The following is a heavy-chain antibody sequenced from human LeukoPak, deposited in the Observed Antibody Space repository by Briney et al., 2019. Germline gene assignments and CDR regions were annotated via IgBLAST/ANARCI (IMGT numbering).Heavy chain of an antibody. J-gene: IGHJ4*02. CDR2: ISGSGGST. CDR3: AKDQNDRFDY. Sequence: GGSLRLSCAAPGFTFSSYGMSWVRQAPGKGLEWVSAISGSGGSTYYADSVKGRFTISRDNSKNTLYLQMNSLRAEDTAVYYCAKDQNDRFDYWGQGTLVTVSS. CDR1: GFTFSSYG. V-gene: IGHV3-23*01. D-gene: IGHD1-1*01.